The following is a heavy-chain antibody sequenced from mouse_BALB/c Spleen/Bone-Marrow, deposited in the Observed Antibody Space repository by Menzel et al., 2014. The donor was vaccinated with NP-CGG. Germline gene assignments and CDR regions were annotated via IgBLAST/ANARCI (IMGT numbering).Heavy chain of an antibody. CDR3: ARGGYGYLFAY. CDR1: GYTFNSYW. V-gene: IGHV1-9*01. J-gene: IGHJ3*01. Sequence: VHLVESGAELMKPGASVKISCKATGYTFNSYWIEWVKQRPGHGLEWIGEILPGSGSTNHNEKFKGKATFTTDTSSNTAYMQLSSLTSEDSAVYYCARGGYGYLFAYWGQGTLVTVSA. CDR2: ILPGSGST. D-gene: IGHD2-2*01.